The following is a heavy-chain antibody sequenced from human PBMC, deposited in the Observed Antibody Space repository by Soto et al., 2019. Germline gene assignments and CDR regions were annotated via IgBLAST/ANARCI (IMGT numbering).Heavy chain of an antibody. CDR2: ISGYNGNT. V-gene: IGHV1-18*01. CDR3: ARDIVPYGSGSYYYYYGMDV. D-gene: IGHD3-10*01. CDR1: GYTFINYG. J-gene: IGHJ6*02. Sequence: GASVKVSCKASGYTFINYGISWVRQAPGQGLEWMGWISGYNGNTNYAQKVQGRVTMTADTSTSTAYMELRSLRFDDTAVYYCARDIVPYGSGSYYYYYGMDVWGQGTTVTVSS.